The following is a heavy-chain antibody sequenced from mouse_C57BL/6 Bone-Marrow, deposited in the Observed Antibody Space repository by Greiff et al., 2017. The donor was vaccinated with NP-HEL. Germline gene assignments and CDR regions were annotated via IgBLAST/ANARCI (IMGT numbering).Heavy chain of an antibody. Sequence: EVQLQQSGPELVKPGASVKISCKASGYTFTDYYMNWVKQSHGKSLEWIGDINPNNGGTSYNQKFKGKATLTVDKSSSTAYMELRSLTSEDSAVYYCASGTGTLYAMDYWGQGTSVTVSS. CDR3: ASGTGTLYAMDY. V-gene: IGHV1-26*01. CDR2: INPNNGGT. D-gene: IGHD4-1*01. CDR1: GYTFTDYY. J-gene: IGHJ4*01.